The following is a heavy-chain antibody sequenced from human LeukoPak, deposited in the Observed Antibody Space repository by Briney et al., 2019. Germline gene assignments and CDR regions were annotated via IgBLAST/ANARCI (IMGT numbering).Heavy chain of an antibody. CDR2: IYYSGST. CDR1: GGSISSYY. D-gene: IGHD5-24*01. J-gene: IGHJ4*02. Sequence: PSETLSLTCTVSGGSISSYYWSWIRQPPGKGLEWIGYIYYSGSTNYNPSLKSRVTISVDTSKNQFSLKLSSVTAADTAVYYCARDHKGRDGYKDWGQGTLVTVSS. CDR3: ARDHKGRDGYKD. V-gene: IGHV4-59*01.